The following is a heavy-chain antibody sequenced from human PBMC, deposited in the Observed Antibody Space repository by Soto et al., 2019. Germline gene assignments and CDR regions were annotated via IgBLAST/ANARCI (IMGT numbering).Heavy chain of an antibody. J-gene: IGHJ4*02. CDR3: GSEDSGISH. Sequence: QVQLQESGPGLVKPSETLSLTCTVSGGSVSSGSYYWSWIRQPPGKGLEWIGNIYYSGSTNYNPSLKIRVSISVDSLKIQFALELGSVTASDTGVYYCGSEDSGISHWGQGTLVTVSS. CDR1: GGSVSSGSYY. D-gene: IGHD1-26*01. CDR2: IYYSGST. V-gene: IGHV4-61*01.